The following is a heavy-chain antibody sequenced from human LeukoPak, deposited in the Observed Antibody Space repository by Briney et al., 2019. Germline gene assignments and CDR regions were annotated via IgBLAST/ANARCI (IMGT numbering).Heavy chain of an antibody. J-gene: IGHJ4*02. CDR2: INPSGGST. V-gene: IGHV1-46*01. D-gene: IGHD6-13*01. CDR1: GYTFTSYY. Sequence: ASVKVSCKASGYTFTSYYIHWVRQAPGQGLEWMGVINPSGGSTSYAQKFQGRVTMTRDTSTSTVYVELNSLRSEDTAVYYCARGSSSWRYYLDYWGQGTVVTVSS. CDR3: ARGSSSWRYYLDY.